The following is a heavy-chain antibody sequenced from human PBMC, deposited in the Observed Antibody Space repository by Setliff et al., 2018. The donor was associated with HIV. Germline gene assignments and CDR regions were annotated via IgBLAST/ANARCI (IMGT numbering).Heavy chain of an antibody. CDR3: ATDDYNGDSFDN. CDR1: GGTFTSYA. Sequence: SVKVSCKASGGTFTSYAFNWVRQAPGQRLEWMGEIMPIFGVTKYAQKFQGRLSISTGESTRTAYMELTSLTSEDTAVYYCATDDYNGDSFDNWGQGTLVTVSS. CDR2: IMPIFGVT. D-gene: IGHD4-4*01. J-gene: IGHJ4*02. V-gene: IGHV1-69*05.